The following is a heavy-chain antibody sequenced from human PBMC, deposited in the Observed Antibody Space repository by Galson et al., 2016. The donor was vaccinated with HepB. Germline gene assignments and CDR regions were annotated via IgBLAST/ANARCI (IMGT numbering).Heavy chain of an antibody. CDR1: GYSFTSYS. J-gene: IGHJ4*02. CDR2: ISPYNGNT. CDR3: ARDRCSGGSCFSP. Sequence: SVKVSCKASGYSFTSYSLSWVRQAPGQGLEWMGWISPYNGNTNYPQKLQGRVTMTTDTSTSTAYMELRSLRSDDTAVYYCARDRCSGGSCFSPWGQGTLVTVSS. D-gene: IGHD2-15*01. V-gene: IGHV1-18*04.